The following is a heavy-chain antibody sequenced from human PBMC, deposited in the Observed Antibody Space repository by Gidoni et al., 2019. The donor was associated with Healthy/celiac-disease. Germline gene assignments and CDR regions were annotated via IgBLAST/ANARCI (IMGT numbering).Heavy chain of an antibody. CDR2: IRSKANSYAT. V-gene: IGHV3-73*01. CDR1: GFTFSGSA. D-gene: IGHD1-26*01. J-gene: IGHJ4*02. CDR3: TSIGSSYVY. Sequence: QLVESGGGLVQPGGSLKPPCAASGFTFSGSAMHWVRQASGKGLEWVGRIRSKANSYATAYAASVKGRFTISRDDSKNTAYLQMNSLKTEDTAVYYCTSIGSSYVYWGQGTLVTVSS.